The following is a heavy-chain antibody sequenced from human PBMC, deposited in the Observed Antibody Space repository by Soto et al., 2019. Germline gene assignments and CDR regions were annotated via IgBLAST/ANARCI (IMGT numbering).Heavy chain of an antibody. Sequence: ASVKVSCKASGYDFTAYDINWVRQASGQRLEWTGWMNPINGATGSARRFQGRVSMTRNTATGTAYLELTSLRSDDSAVYYCGRGPSPRAPAGGTPYYYAMDVWGQGTTVTVSS. D-gene: IGHD6-13*01. CDR2: MNPINGAT. J-gene: IGHJ6*02. CDR1: GYDFTAYD. CDR3: GRGPSPRAPAGGTPYYYAMDV. V-gene: IGHV1-8*02.